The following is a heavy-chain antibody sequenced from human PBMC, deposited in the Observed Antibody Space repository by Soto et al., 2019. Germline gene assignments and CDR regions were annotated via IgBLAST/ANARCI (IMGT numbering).Heavy chain of an antibody. CDR1: GYTFTSYY. D-gene: IGHD3-3*01. Sequence: ASVKVSCKASGYTFTSYYMHWVRQAPGQGLEWMGIINPSGGSTSYAQKFQGRVTMTRDTSTSTVYMELSSLRSEDTAVYYCARVFYDFWSGYYSDYYYGMDVWGQGTTVTVSS. CDR3: ARVFYDFWSGYYSDYYYGMDV. V-gene: IGHV1-46*03. CDR2: INPSGGST. J-gene: IGHJ6*02.